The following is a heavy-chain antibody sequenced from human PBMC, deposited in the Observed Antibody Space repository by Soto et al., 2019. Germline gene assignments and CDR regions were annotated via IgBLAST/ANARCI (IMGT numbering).Heavy chain of an antibody. CDR3: ARDLSRGITMIGLEIHY. D-gene: IGHD3-22*01. CDR2: ISYDGSNK. Sequence: QVQLVESGGGLVQSGRSLRLSCAASGFTFSTYAMHWVRQAPGKGLELVAIISYDGSNKYYAESVKGRFTISRDNSKNTVYLQMSSLRVDDTAVYYCARDLSRGITMIGLEIHYWGQGTLVTVSS. CDR1: GFTFSTYA. J-gene: IGHJ4*02. V-gene: IGHV3-30-3*01.